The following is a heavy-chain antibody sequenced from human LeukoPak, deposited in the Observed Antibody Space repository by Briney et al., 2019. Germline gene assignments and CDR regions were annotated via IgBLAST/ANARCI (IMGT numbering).Heavy chain of an antibody. CDR1: GFTFSSYS. J-gene: IGHJ3*02. Sequence: GGSLRLSCAASGFTFSSYSMNWVRQAPGKGLEWVSSISSSSSYIYYADSVKGRFTISRDNSKNTLYLQMNSLRAEDTAVYYCAREISRTRAFDIWGQGTMVTVSS. CDR2: ISSSSSYI. V-gene: IGHV3-21*01. D-gene: IGHD3-3*02. CDR3: AREISRTRAFDI.